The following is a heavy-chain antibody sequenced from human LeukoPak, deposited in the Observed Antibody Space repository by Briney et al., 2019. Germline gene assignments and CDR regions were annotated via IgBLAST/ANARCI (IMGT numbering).Heavy chain of an antibody. CDR1: GYTFTGYY. Sequence: APVKVSCKASGYTFTGYYMHWVRQAPGQGIEWMGRINPNSGGTNYAQKFQGRVTMTRDTSISTAYMELSRLRSDDTAVYYCAREDQNSGVDWGQGTLVTVSS. CDR2: INPNSGGT. D-gene: IGHD1-26*01. CDR3: AREDQNSGVD. J-gene: IGHJ4*02. V-gene: IGHV1-2*06.